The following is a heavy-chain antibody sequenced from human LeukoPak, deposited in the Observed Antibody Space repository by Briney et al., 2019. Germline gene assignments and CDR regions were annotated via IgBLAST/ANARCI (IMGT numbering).Heavy chain of an antibody. D-gene: IGHD3-22*01. CDR3: ARADSSGYYVGY. CDR1: GGSVSSGSYY. J-gene: IGHJ4*02. V-gene: IGHV4-61*01. Sequence: PSETLSLTCTASGGSVSSGSYYWSWIRQPPGKGLEWIGHIYYSGSTNYNPSLKSRVTISVDTSKNQFSLKLSSVTAADTAVYYCARADSSGYYVGYWGQGTLVTVSS. CDR2: IYYSGST.